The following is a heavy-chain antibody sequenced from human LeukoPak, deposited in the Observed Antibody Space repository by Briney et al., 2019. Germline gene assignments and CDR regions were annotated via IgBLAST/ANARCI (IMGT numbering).Heavy chain of an antibody. CDR3: ARSLYSSSWYGSDY. D-gene: IGHD6-13*01. J-gene: IGHJ4*02. CDR1: GFTFDDYG. CDR2: INWNGGST. V-gene: IGHV3-20*04. Sequence: PGGSLRLSCAASGFTFDDYGMSWVRQAPGKGLEWVSGINWNGGSTGCADSVKGRFTISRDNAKNSLYLQMNSLRAEDTALYYCARSLYSSSWYGSDYWGQGTLVTVSS.